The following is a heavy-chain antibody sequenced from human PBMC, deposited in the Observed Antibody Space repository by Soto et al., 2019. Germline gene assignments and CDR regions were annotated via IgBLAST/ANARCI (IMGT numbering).Heavy chain of an antibody. Sequence: PGGSLRLSCAASGFTFSSFEMNWVRQAPGKGLEWVSKIGSSGSTIWYVDSVKGRFTISRDNAKNSLYLQMNSLRGEDTAVYYCARATYSSSYYFDSWGQGTLVTVSS. J-gene: IGHJ4*02. V-gene: IGHV3-48*03. CDR2: IGSSGSTI. D-gene: IGHD6-6*01. CDR3: ARATYSSSYYFDS. CDR1: GFTFSSFE.